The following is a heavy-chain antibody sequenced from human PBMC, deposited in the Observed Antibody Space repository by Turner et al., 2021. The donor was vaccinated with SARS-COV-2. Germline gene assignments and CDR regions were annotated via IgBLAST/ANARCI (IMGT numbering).Heavy chain of an antibody. D-gene: IGHD3-3*01. CDR2: VHPDGTT. Sequence: QVQLQQWGAGPLKPSETLSLICAVNGGSLSGYYWTWIRQPPGKGLEWIGEVHPDGTTYYNPSLKSRVSMSVDTSKNPFSLKLNSVTAADTAFYYCARGDDPRKSGVVWGQGTLVTVSS. J-gene: IGHJ4*02. CDR3: ARGDDPRKSGVV. V-gene: IGHV4-34*01. CDR1: GGSLSGYY.